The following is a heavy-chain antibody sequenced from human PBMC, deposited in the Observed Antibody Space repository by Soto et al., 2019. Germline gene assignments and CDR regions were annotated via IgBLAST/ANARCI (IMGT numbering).Heavy chain of an antibody. D-gene: IGHD1-26*01. Sequence: QVQLQQWGAGLLKPSETLSLTCAVYGGSFSGYYWSWIRQPPGKGLEWIGEINHSGSTNYNPPLKSRVTISVDTSKNQFSLKLSSVTAADTAVYYCARGGLNSGSYLFYYYGMDVWGQGTTVTVSS. V-gene: IGHV4-34*01. CDR3: ARGGLNSGSYLFYYYGMDV. CDR2: INHSGST. CDR1: GGSFSGYY. J-gene: IGHJ6*02.